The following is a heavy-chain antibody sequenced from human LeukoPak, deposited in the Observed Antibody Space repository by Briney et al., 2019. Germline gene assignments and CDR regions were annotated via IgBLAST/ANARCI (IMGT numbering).Heavy chain of an antibody. CDR3: ARQHYYGSGSYRGDDAFDI. CDR1: GYTFTKYG. CDR2: ISAYNGNT. D-gene: IGHD3-10*01. J-gene: IGHJ3*02. V-gene: IGHV1-18*01. Sequence: ASVKVSCMASGYTFTKYGISWVRQAPGQGLEWMGWISAYNGNTNYAQKLQGRVTTTTDTSTSTAYMELRSLRSDDTAVYYCARQHYYGSGSYRGDDAFDIWGQGTMVTVSS.